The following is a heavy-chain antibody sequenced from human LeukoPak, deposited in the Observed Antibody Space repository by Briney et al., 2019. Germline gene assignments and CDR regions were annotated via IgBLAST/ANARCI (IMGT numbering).Heavy chain of an antibody. V-gene: IGHV1-69*13. CDR1: GGTFSSYA. D-gene: IGHD3-16*01. Sequence: SVKVSCKASGGTFSSYAISWVRQAPGQGLEWMGGIIPIFGTANYAQKFQGRVTITADESTSTAYMELSSLRSEDTAVYYCARSPTRLGELYYYHGMDVWGQGTTVTVSS. CDR3: ARSPTRLGELYYYHGMDV. J-gene: IGHJ6*02. CDR2: IIPIFGTA.